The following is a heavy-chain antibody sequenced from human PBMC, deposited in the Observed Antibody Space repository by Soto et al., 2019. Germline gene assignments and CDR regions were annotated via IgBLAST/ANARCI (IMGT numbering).Heavy chain of an antibody. CDR3: ARQGPTGRSWSY. CDR2: IIPIFGTA. J-gene: IGHJ4*02. CDR1: GGTFSSYA. V-gene: IGHV1-69*05. Sequence: GASVKVSCKASGGTFSSYAISWVRQAPGQGLEWMGGIIPIFGTASYAQKFQGRVTMTRDTSTSTVYMELSSLRSEDTAVYYCARQGPTGRSWSYWGQGTLVTVSS. D-gene: IGHD6-6*01.